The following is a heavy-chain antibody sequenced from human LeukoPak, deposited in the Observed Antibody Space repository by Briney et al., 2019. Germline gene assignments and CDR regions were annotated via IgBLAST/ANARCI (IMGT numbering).Heavy chain of an antibody. CDR1: AYTFTAYQ. CDR2: VNPDRGGT. CDR3: AREYCSTSSCYLKRWFDP. Sequence: GASVKVSCKASAYTFTAYQIHWVRQAPGQGLEWMGWVNPDRGGTNYSQTFQDRVTMTRDTSISTAYMELSRLRSDDTAVYYCAREYCSTSSCYLKRWFDPWGQGTLVTVSS. D-gene: IGHD2-2*01. J-gene: IGHJ5*02. V-gene: IGHV1-2*02.